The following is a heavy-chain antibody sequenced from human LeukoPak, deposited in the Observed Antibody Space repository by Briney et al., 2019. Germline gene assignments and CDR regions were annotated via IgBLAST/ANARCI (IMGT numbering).Heavy chain of an antibody. CDR3: ARPGIQLWQIGYYYGMDV. V-gene: IGHV1-46*01. D-gene: IGHD5-18*01. Sequence: GASVKVSCKASGYTFTSYYMHWVRQAPGQGLEWMGIINPSGGSTSYAQKFQGRVTMTRDTSTSTVYMELSSLRSEDTAVYYCARPGIQLWQIGYYYGMDVWGQGTTVTVSS. J-gene: IGHJ6*02. CDR2: INPSGGST. CDR1: GYTFTSYY.